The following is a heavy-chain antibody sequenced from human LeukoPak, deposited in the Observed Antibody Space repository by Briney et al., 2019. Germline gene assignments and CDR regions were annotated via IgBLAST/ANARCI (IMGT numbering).Heavy chain of an antibody. V-gene: IGHV1-18*01. D-gene: IGHD2-2*01. CDR2: ISAYNGNT. Sequence: ASVKVSCKASGYTFTSYGISWVRQAPGQGLEWMGWISAYNGNTNYAQKLQGRVTMTTDTSTSTAYMELRSLRSDDTAVYYCARRSFIGYCSSTSCYGMDVWGQGTTVTVSS. CDR1: GYTFTSYG. J-gene: IGHJ6*02. CDR3: ARRSFIGYCSSTSCYGMDV.